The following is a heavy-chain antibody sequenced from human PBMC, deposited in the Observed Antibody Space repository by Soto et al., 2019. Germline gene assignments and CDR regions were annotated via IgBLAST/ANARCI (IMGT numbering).Heavy chain of an antibody. Sequence: PGGSLRLSCAASGFTFDDYAMHWVRQAPGKGLEWVSLISWDGGSTYYADSVKGRFTISRDNSKNSLYLQMNSLRAEDTALYYCAKDMGSGIHYYYYGMDVWGQGTTVTVSS. CDR3: AKDMGSGIHYYYYGMDV. V-gene: IGHV3-43D*04. J-gene: IGHJ6*02. D-gene: IGHD6-19*01. CDR2: ISWDGGST. CDR1: GFTFDDYA.